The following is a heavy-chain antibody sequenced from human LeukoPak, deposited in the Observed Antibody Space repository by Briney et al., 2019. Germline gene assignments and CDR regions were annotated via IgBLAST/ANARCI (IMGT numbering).Heavy chain of an antibody. Sequence: GGSLRLSCAASAFTFSSYSMNWVRQAPGRGLEWVSYISSSSSTIYYPDSVRGRFTISREDAKDSLYLQLNGLRAEDTAVYYCVRDKFSSSSNAWGQGTLVTVSS. V-gene: IGHV3-48*01. J-gene: IGHJ5*02. CDR2: ISSSSSTI. CDR1: AFTFSSYS. D-gene: IGHD6-13*01. CDR3: VRDKFSSSSNA.